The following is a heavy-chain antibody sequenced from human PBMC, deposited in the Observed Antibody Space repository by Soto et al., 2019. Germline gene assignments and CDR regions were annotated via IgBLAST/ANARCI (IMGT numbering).Heavy chain of an antibody. D-gene: IGHD6-19*01. V-gene: IGHV1-69*02. Sequence: SVKVSCKASGGTFSSYTISWVRQAPGQGLEWMGRIIPILGMANYAQKFQGRVTITADKSTSTAYMELSSLRSEDTAVNYCASTAIAVAGNQDYWGQGTLVTVSS. J-gene: IGHJ4*02. CDR2: IIPILGMA. CDR3: ASTAIAVAGNQDY. CDR1: GGTFSSYT.